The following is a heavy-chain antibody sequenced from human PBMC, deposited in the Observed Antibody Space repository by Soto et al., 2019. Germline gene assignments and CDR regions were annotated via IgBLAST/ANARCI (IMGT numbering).Heavy chain of an antibody. CDR1: GFTFSSYY. V-gene: IGHV3-7*03. J-gene: IGHJ4*02. Sequence: EVQLVESGGGLVQPGGSLRLSCVASGFTFSSYYMMWARQVPGRGLEWLAKIKQEGSEKSYVDSVRRRFTISRDNAKESVYLQTESLRADDTAVYFCGRLARGAAGGTFWGQGTLVTVSS. CDR2: IKQEGSEK. CDR3: GRLARGAAGGTF. D-gene: IGHD6-13*01.